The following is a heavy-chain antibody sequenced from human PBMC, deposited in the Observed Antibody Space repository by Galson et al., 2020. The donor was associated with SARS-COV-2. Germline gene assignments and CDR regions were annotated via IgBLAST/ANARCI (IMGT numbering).Heavy chain of an antibody. CDR2: ISSSGSTI. Sequence: QLGGSLRLSCAASGFTFSTSEMNWVRQAPGKGLEWVSYISSSGSTIDYADSVKGRFTISRDNGKNSLYLQMHSLRAEDTAVYYCARVMLEWLSTYYYYYYAMDVWGQGTTVTVSS. D-gene: IGHD3-3*01. J-gene: IGHJ6*02. CDR1: GFTFSTSE. CDR3: ARVMLEWLSTYYYYYYAMDV. V-gene: IGHV3-48*03.